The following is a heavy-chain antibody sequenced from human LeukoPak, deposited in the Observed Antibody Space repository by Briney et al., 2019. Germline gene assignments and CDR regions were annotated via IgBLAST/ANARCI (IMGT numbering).Heavy chain of an antibody. V-gene: IGHV3-23*01. D-gene: IGHD3-3*02. J-gene: IGHJ4*02. Sequence: PGGSLRLSCAASGFTFSTYTMSWVRQAPGKGLEWVSAISGSGGNTYYADSVKGRFTISRDNSKNTLYLQMDSLRADDTAVYYCAKAAFSRTSYFDYRGQGTLVTASS. CDR2: ISGSGGNT. CDR3: AKAAFSRTSYFDY. CDR1: GFTFSTYT.